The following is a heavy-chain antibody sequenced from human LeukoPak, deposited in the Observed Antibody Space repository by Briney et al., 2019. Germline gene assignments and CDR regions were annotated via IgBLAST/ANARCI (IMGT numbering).Heavy chain of an antibody. V-gene: IGHV1-24*01. CDR1: GYTLTELS. Sequence: ASVKVSCKVSGYTLTELSMHWVRQAPGKGLEWMGGFDPEDGETIYAQKFQGRVTMTEDTSTDTAYMELSSLRSEDTAVYYCAKDSLSVLIVVVHESSFWFDPWGQGTLVTVSS. CDR3: AKDSLSVLIVVVHESSFWFDP. D-gene: IGHD3-22*01. J-gene: IGHJ5*02. CDR2: FDPEDGET.